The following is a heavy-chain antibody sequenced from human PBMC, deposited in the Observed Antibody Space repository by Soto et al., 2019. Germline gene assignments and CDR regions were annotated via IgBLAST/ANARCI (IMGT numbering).Heavy chain of an antibody. D-gene: IGHD3-3*01. CDR3: ARDLDDFWSGSSYYYNGMDV. CDR2: ISAYNGNT. V-gene: IGHV1-18*01. Sequence: ASVTVSCKASGYTFTSYGISWVRQAPGQGLEWMGWISAYNGNTNYAQKLQGRVTMTTDTSTSTAYMELRSLRSDDTAVYYCARDLDDFWSGSSYYYNGMDVWGQGPMGTLSS. CDR1: GYTFTSYG. J-gene: IGHJ6*02.